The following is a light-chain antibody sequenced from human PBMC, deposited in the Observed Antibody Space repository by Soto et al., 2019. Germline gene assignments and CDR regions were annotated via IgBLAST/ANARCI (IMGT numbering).Light chain of an antibody. CDR1: SGDVGGYNY. Sequence: QSALTQPASVSGSPGQSITISCTGTSGDVGGYNYVSWYQQHPGKAPKLMIYDVSNRPSGVSNRFSGSKSGNTASLTISGLQAEDGADYYCSSYTSSSTYVFGTGTKVTVL. CDR3: SSYTSSSTYV. J-gene: IGLJ1*01. V-gene: IGLV2-14*01. CDR2: DVS.